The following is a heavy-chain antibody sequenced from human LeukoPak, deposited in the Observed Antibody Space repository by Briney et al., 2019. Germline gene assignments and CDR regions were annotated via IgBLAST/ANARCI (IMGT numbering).Heavy chain of an antibody. D-gene: IGHD3-22*01. V-gene: IGHV4-39*01. CDR2: IYYSGST. CDR3: ARVPPGSPALIEIFDY. Sequence: SETLSLTCTVSGGSISSSSYYRGWIRQPPGKGLEWIGSIYYSGSTYYNPSLKSRVTISVDTSKNQFSLKLSSVTAADTAVYYCARVPPGSPALIEIFDYWGQGTLVTVSS. CDR1: GGSISSSSYY. J-gene: IGHJ4*02.